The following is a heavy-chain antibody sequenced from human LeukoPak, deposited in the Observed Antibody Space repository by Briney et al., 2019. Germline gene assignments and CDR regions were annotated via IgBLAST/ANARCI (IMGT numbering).Heavy chain of an antibody. J-gene: IGHJ3*02. D-gene: IGHD3-9*01. CDR3: ARSLRYFDWLLPDGDAFDI. V-gene: IGHV5-51*01. CDR1: GYSFTSYW. Sequence: GESLKISCKGSGYSFTSYWIGWVRQMPGKGLEWMGIIYPGDSDTRYSPSFQGQVTISADKSISTAYLQWSSLKDSDTAMYYCARSLRYFDWLLPDGDAFDIWGQGTIVTVSS. CDR2: IYPGDSDT.